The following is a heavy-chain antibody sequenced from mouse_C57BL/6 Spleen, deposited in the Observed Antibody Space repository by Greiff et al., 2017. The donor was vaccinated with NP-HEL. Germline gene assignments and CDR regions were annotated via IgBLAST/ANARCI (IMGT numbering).Heavy chain of an antibody. CDR2: IRNKANGYTT. V-gene: IGHV7-3*01. Sequence: DVMLVESGGGLVQPGGSLSLSCAASGFTFTDYYMSWVRQPPGKALEWLGFIRNKANGYTTEYSASVKGRFTISRDNSQSILYLQMNALRAEDSATYYCAGSSGSYAMDYWGQGTSVTVSS. D-gene: IGHD3-2*02. CDR3: AGSSGSYAMDY. CDR1: GFTFTDYY. J-gene: IGHJ4*01.